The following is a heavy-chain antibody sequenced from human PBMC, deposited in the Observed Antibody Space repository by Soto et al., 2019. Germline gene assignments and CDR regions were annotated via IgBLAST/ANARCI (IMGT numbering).Heavy chain of an antibody. V-gene: IGHV2-5*02. D-gene: IGHD3-3*01. CDR3: AQRFGTYNCWNGGYFDF. CDR1: GFSLATSGVG. J-gene: IGHJ4*02. Sequence: QITLKESDPTLMKPTQTLTLTCTFSGFSLATSGVGVGWIRQPPGEAIAWLAVMYWDDDKRYNPSLRARLAITKDTSRNNLVLTMTNMDPADTGTYYCAQRFGTYNCWNGGYFDFWGQGTLVTVS. CDR2: MYWDDDK.